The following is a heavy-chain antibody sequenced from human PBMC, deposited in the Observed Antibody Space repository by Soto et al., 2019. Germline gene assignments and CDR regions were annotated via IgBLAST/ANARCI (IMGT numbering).Heavy chain of an antibody. J-gene: IGHJ4*02. V-gene: IGHV1-69*01. CDR2: IIPIFGTA. D-gene: IGHD4-17*01. CDR3: ARVSSAGYGDYVGYFDY. CDR1: GGTFSSYA. Sequence: QVQLVQSGAEVKKPGSSVKVSCKASGGTFSSYAISWVRQAPGQGLEWMGGIIPIFGTANYAQKFQGRVTITADESTSPAYMELSSLRSEDTAVYYCARVSSAGYGDYVGYFDYWGQGPLVTVSS.